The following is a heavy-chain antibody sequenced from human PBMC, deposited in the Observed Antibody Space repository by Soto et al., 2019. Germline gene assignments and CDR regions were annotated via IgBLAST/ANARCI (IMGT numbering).Heavy chain of an antibody. CDR2: INAGNGNT. CDR3: ARGGRFIQLWLMDDYYYGMDV. D-gene: IGHD5-18*01. Sequence: GASVKVSCKASGYTFTSYAMHWVRQAPGQRLEWMGWINAGNGNTKYSQKFRGRVTITRDTSASTAYMELSSLRSEDTAVYYCARGGRFIQLWLMDDYYYGMDVWGQGTAVTVSS. V-gene: IGHV1-3*01. CDR1: GYTFTSYA. J-gene: IGHJ6*02.